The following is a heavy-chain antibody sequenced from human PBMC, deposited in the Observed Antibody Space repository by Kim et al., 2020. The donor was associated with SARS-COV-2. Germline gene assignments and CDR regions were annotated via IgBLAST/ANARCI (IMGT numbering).Heavy chain of an antibody. D-gene: IGHD6-13*01. V-gene: IGHV3-74*01. CDR3: AREDVGAAGFFDH. Sequence: GGSLRLSCAGSGFTFHRHWMHWVRQAPGKGLEWVSRINGDATSTPYADSVKGRFTISRDNAKNTLYLEMNSLRVEDTAVYYCAREDVGAAGFFDHWGQGALVTVSS. CDR2: INGDATST. CDR1: GFTFHRHW. J-gene: IGHJ4*02.